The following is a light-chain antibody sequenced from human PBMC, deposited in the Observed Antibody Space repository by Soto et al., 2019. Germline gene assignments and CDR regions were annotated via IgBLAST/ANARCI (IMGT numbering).Light chain of an antibody. V-gene: IGLV2-23*02. Sequence: QSVLTQPASVSGSPGQSITISCTGTSSDVGSYNLVSWYQQHPGKAPKLMIYEVSKRPSGVSNRFSGSKSGNTASLTISGLQAEDEADYYFCSYAGSSTWVFGGGTQLTVL. CDR2: EVS. CDR3: CSYAGSSTWV. CDR1: SSDVGSYNL. J-gene: IGLJ3*02.